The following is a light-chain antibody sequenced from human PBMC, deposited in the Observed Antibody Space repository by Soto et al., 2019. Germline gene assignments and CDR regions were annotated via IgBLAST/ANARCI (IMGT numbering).Light chain of an antibody. V-gene: IGKV2-28*01. CDR1: QSLLHSNGYNY. J-gene: IGKJ2*02. Sequence: DIVMTQSPLSLPVTPGEPASISCRSSQSLLHSNGYNYLDWYLQKPGQSPQLLIYLGSSRASGVPARFSGSGSGTDFTLKISRVEAEDVGVYYCMQALQTPWTFGQGTKLEIK. CDR2: LGS. CDR3: MQALQTPWT.